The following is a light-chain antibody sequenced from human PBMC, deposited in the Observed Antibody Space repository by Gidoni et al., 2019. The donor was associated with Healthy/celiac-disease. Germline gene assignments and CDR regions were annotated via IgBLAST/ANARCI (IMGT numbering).Light chain of an antibody. J-gene: IGKJ1*01. CDR2: WAS. CDR1: QSVLYSSNNKNY. CDR3: QQYYSTPWT. Sequence: DIVITQAQASLAVSLGERATINCKSSQSVLYSSNNKNYLAWYQQKPGQPPKLLIYWASTRESGVPDRFSGSGSGTDFTLTISSLQAEDVAVYYCQQYYSTPWTFGQGTKVEIK. V-gene: IGKV4-1*01.